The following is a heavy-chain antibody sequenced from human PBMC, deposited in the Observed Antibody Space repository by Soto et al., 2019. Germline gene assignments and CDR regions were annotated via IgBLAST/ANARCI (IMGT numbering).Heavy chain of an antibody. CDR1: GFTFSTYG. J-gene: IGHJ6*02. CDR3: AKDHWDLLKSFYYYYGMDV. V-gene: IGHV3-30*18. D-gene: IGHD1-26*01. Sequence: PGGSLRLSCAASGFTFSTYGMHWVRQAPGKGLEWVAIISYDESNKYYADSVKGRFTISRDNSKNTLYLQMNSLRAEDTAVYYCAKDHWDLLKSFYYYYGMDVWGQGTTVTVSS. CDR2: ISYDESNK.